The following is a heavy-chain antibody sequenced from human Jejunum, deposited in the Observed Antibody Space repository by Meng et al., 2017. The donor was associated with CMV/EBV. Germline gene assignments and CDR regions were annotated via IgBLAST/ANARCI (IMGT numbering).Heavy chain of an antibody. V-gene: IGHV3-15*01. CDR2: IKSKSDGGTT. D-gene: IGHD6-19*01. CDR3: TTDPFSGAWSQEGY. J-gene: IGHJ4*02. CDR1: TFSSAW. Sequence: TFSSAWMSWVRQAPGKGLEWVGLIKSKSDGGTTDYAAPMKGRFFISRDDSKNTLSLQMNSLQIEDTAVYYCTTDPFSGAWSQEGYWGQGTRGTVSS.